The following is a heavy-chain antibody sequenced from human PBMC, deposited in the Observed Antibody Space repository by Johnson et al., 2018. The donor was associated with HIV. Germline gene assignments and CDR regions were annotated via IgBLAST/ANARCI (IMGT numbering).Heavy chain of an antibody. D-gene: IGHD6-13*01. J-gene: IGHJ3*02. CDR3: ARELRGYDVFDI. Sequence: QVQLVESGGGVVQPGGSLRLSCAASGFTFSSYGVHWVRQAPGKGLEWVAFMRYDGRNKDYADSVKGGFTISRDNSKNTVYLQMNSLRAEDTALYYCARELRGYDVFDIWGQGTMVTVSS. CDR1: GFTFSSYG. CDR2: MRYDGRNK. V-gene: IGHV3-30*02.